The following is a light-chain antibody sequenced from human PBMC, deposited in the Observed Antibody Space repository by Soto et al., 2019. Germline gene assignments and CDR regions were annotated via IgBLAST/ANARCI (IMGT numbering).Light chain of an antibody. CDR1: QRISIF. J-gene: IGKJ1*01. CDR2: TAW. V-gene: IGKV1-16*01. CDR3: QQYRSYPRT. Sequence: DIQMTPSPSSLSASVGDTVTITCRASQRISIFLGWFQQKPGKPPKSLIYTAWSLESGVPTRVRGSGSGTQFALTINELLPEDFANYHGQQYRSYPRTFGQGTKVEIK.